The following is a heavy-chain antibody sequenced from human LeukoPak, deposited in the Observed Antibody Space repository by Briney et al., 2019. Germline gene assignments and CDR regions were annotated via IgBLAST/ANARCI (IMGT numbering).Heavy chain of an antibody. CDR3: ARTCRNIRCHGFDY. CDR1: GYTFTGYY. CDR2: INPNSGGT. Sequence: ASVKVSCKASGYTFTGYYIHWVRQAPGQGLEWMGWINPNSGGTNYAQKFQGRVTMTRDTSNSTAYMELARLRSDDTAVYYCARTCRNIRCHGFDYWGQGTLVTVSS. V-gene: IGHV1-2*02. J-gene: IGHJ4*02. D-gene: IGHD2/OR15-2a*01.